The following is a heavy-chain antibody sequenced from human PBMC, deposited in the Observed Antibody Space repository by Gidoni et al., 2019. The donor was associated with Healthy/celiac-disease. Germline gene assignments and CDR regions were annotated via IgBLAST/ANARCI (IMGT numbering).Heavy chain of an antibody. Sequence: EVQLVESGGGLVKPGGSLRLSPAASGFTFSRYSMHWVRPAPGKGLECVSSISSSISYIYYADSVKGRFTISRDNAKNSLYLQMNSRRAEDTAVYYCAREGEDGNYWGQGTLVTVSS. CDR2: ISSSISYI. D-gene: IGHD1-26*01. CDR3: AREGEDGNY. V-gene: IGHV3-21*01. J-gene: IGHJ4*02. CDR1: GFTFSRYS.